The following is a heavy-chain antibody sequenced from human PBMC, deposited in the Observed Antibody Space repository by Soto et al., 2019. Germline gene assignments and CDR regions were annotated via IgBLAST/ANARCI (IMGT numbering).Heavy chain of an antibody. V-gene: IGHV1-69*02. J-gene: IGHJ6*02. CDR3: ARGLDGSGDYYYGMDV. D-gene: IGHD3-10*01. CDR2: IIPILGIA. Sequence: QVQLVQSGAEVKKPGSSVKVSCKASGGTFSSYTISWVRQAPGQGLEWMGRIIPILGIANYAQKFQGRVTITADKSTSTAYMELSSLRSEDTAVYYCARGLDGSGDYYYGMDVWGQGTTVTVSS. CDR1: GGTFSSYT.